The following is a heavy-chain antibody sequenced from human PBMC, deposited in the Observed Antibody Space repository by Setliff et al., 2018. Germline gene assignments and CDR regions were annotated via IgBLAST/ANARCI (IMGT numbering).Heavy chain of an antibody. CDR1: GFTFSTYR. D-gene: IGHD3-16*01. V-gene: IGHV1-2*02. J-gene: IGHJ4*02. Sequence: GESLKISCAASGFTFSTYRMHWVRQAPGQGFEWMGWISPSSGDTNYAQKFQGRVTMTRDTSINTVYMDLSGLTSDDTAVYFCAKQGDLAFDYWGQGTQVTVSS. CDR2: ISPSSGDT. CDR3: AKQGDLAFDY.